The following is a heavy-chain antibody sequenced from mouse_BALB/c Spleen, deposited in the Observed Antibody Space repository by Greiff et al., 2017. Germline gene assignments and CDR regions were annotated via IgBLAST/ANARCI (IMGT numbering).Heavy chain of an antibody. V-gene: IGHV5-17*02. Sequence: EVKLVESGGGLVQPGGSRKLSCAASGFTFSSFGMHWVRQAPEKGLEWVAYISSGSSTIYYADTVKGRFTISRDNPKNTLFLQMTSLRSEDTAMYYCARDGSSPHYYAMDYWGQGTSVTVSS. CDR3: ARDGSSPHYYAMDY. D-gene: IGHD1-1*01. CDR1: GFTFSSFG. J-gene: IGHJ4*01. CDR2: ISSGSSTI.